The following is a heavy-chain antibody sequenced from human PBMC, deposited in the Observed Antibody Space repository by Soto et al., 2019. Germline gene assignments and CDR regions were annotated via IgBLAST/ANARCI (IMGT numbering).Heavy chain of an antibody. CDR1: GVSISSYY. CDR2: IYYSGSSGST. J-gene: IGHJ3*02. CDR3: ARMNQLAPKRNDFDI. D-gene: IGHD1-1*01. Sequence: PSETLSLTCTVSGVSISSYYWTWTRQPPGKGLEWIGYIYYSGSSGSTDYSPSLKSRVTISADTSKNQFSLKLSSVTAADTAVYYCARMNQLAPKRNDFDIWGPGTMVTVSS. V-gene: IGHV4-59*01.